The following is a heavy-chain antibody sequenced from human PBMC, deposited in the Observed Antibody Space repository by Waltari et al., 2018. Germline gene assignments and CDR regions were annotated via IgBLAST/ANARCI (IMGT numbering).Heavy chain of an antibody. D-gene: IGHD1-26*01. J-gene: IGHJ3*02. CDR1: GYRFNSSA. V-gene: IGHV1-69*05. CDR3: TIGGSYEDAFDI. Sequence: QVQLVQSGAEVKKPGASVKVSCTASGYRFNSSAMHWLRQAPGQGLEWMGGIIPIFGTANYAQKFQGRVTITTDESTSTAYMELSSLRSEDTAVYYCTIGGSYEDAFDIWGQGTMVTVSS. CDR2: IIPIFGTA.